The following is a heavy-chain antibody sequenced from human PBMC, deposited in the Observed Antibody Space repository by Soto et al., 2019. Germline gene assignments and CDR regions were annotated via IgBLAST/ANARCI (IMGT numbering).Heavy chain of an antibody. CDR1: GFTFSSYG. V-gene: IGHV3-33*01. J-gene: IGHJ4*02. D-gene: IGHD4-4*01. Sequence: GGSLRLSCAASGFTFSSYGMHRVRQAPGKGLEWVAVIWYDGSNKYYADSVKGRFTISRDNSKNTLYLQMNSLRAEDTAVYYCARDHLDYNYFDYWGQGTLVTVSS. CDR2: IWYDGSNK. CDR3: ARDHLDYNYFDY.